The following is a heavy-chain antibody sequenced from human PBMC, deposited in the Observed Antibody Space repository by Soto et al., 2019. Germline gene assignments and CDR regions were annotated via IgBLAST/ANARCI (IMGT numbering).Heavy chain of an antibody. CDR3: ARDDRPIVVVPAATRLYYYGMDV. Sequence: PGASLKISCKGSGYSFTSYWISWVRQMPGKGLEWMGRIDPSDSYTNYSPSFQGHVTISADKSISTAYLQWSSLKASDTAMYYCARDDRPIVVVPAATRLYYYGMDVWGQGTTVTAP. V-gene: IGHV5-10-1*01. CDR2: IDPSDSYT. CDR1: GYSFTSYW. J-gene: IGHJ6*02. D-gene: IGHD2-2*01.